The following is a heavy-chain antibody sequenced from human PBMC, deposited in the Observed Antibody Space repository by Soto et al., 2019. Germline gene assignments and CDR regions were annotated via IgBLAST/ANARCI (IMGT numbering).Heavy chain of an antibody. J-gene: IGHJ5*02. V-gene: IGHV5-10-1*01. CDR3: GRVRVDKAEGWFDP. Sequence: AESLKISCKGSGYIFTTYWITWVRQVPGKGLEWMGRIDPSDSYANYSPSFQGHVTMSADKSISTAYLQWSSLKASDTAMYYCGRVRVDKAEGWFDPWGQGTLVTVSS. CDR1: GYIFTTYW. D-gene: IGHD5-12*01. CDR2: IDPSDSYA.